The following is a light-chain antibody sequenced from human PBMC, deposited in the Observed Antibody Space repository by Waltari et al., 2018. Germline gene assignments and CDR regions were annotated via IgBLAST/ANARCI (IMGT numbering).Light chain of an antibody. CDR2: GNS. V-gene: IGLV1-40*01. CDR3: QSFDSSLSASGV. Sequence: QSVLTQPPSVSGAPGQRVTISCTGSSSNIGAGYDVHWYQQLPGTAPKLLIYGNSNRPSGGPDRFSGSKSGTSASLTITGLQAEDEADYYCQSFDSSLSASGVFGGGTKLTVL. CDR1: SSNIGAGYD. J-gene: IGLJ3*02.